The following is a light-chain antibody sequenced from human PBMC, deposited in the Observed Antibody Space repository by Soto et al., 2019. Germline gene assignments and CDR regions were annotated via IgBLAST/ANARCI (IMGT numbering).Light chain of an antibody. CDR3: AAWDDSLRGPDV. CDR2: RNN. Sequence: QSVLTQPPSASGTPGQRVTISCSGSSSNIGSNYVYWYQQLPGTAPKLLIYRNNQRPSGVPDRFSGSKSGTSASLAISGLRSSDEEDYYCAAWDDSLRGPDVFGTGTKVTVL. V-gene: IGLV1-47*01. CDR1: SSNIGSNY. J-gene: IGLJ1*01.